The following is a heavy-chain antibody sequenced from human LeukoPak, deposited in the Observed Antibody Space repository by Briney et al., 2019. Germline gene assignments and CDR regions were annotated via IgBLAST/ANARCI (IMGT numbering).Heavy chain of an antibody. CDR1: GGSISSYY. CDR3: ARQTHSGSYPYYYYYGMDV. Sequence: SETLSLTCTVSGGSISSYYLSWIRQPPGKGLEWIGDIYYSGSTNYNAPLKRRVTISVDTSKTQFSLKLSSVTAADTAVYYCARQTHSGSYPYYYYYGMDVWGQGTTVTVSS. CDR2: IYYSGST. D-gene: IGHD1-26*01. V-gene: IGHV4-59*08. J-gene: IGHJ6*02.